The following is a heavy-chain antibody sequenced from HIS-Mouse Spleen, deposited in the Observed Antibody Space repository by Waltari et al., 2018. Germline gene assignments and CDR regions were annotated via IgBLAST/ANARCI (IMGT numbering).Heavy chain of an antibody. J-gene: IGHJ3*02. Sequence: QVQLVQSGAEVKKPGASVKVSCKASGYTFTSYDINWVRQATGQGLEWMGWMNPKNGNTGYDKKFQGRVTMTRNTSISTAYMELSSLRSEDTAVYYCARAPFRDWNVAFDIWGQGTMVTVSS. CDR3: ARAPFRDWNVAFDI. D-gene: IGHD1-1*01. V-gene: IGHV1-8*01. CDR1: GYTFTSYD. CDR2: MNPKNGNT.